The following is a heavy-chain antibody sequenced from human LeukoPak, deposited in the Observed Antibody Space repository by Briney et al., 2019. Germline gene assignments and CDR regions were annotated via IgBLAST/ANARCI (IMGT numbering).Heavy chain of an antibody. D-gene: IGHD6-13*01. CDR1: GYSISSGYH. J-gene: IGHJ5*02. V-gene: IGHV4-38-2*02. CDR2: IYHSGST. CDR3: ARDLPDSSSWYHWFDP. Sequence: TSETLSLTCTVSGYSISSGYHWGWIRQPPGKGLGWIGSIYHSGSTYYNPSLKSRVTISVDTSKNQFSLKLRSVTAADTAVYYCARDLPDSSSWYHWFDPWGQGTLVTVSS.